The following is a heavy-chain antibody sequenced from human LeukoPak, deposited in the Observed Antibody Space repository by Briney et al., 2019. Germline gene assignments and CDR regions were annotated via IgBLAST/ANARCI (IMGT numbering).Heavy chain of an antibody. CDR1: GYSISSGYY. V-gene: IGHV4-38-2*02. Sequence: SETLSLTCTVSGYSISSGYYWGWIRQPPGKGLEWIGSIYHSGSTYYNPSLKSRVTISVDTSKNQFSLKLSSVTAADTAVYYCARVPRSHYMNVWGKGTTVTVSS. D-gene: IGHD1-26*01. CDR2: IYHSGST. CDR3: ARVPRSHYMNV. J-gene: IGHJ6*03.